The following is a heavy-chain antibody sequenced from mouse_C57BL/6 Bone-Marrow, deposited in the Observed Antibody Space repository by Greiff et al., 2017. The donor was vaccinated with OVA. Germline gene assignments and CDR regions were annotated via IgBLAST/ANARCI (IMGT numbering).Heavy chain of an antibody. CDR1: GYAFTNYL. J-gene: IGHJ4*01. CDR3: ARSDGFYAMDY. Sequence: QVQLQQSGAELVRPGTSVKVSCKASGYAFTNYLIEWVKQRPGQGLEWIGVINPGSGGTNYNEKFKGKATLTADKSSSTAYMQLSSLTSEDSAVYFCARSDGFYAMDYCGQGTSVTVSS. D-gene: IGHD2-3*01. CDR2: INPGSGGT. V-gene: IGHV1-54*01.